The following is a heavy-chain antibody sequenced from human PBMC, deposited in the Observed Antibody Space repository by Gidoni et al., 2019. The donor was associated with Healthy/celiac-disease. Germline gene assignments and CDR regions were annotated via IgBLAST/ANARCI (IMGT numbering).Heavy chain of an antibody. Sequence: QVQLQESGPGLVKPSETLSLTCTVSGGSISSYYWSWIRQPPGKGLEWIGYIDYSGSTNYNPSLKSRVTISVDTSKNQFSLKLSSVTAADTAVYYCAREISSSQWRLGGFDYWGQGTLVTVSS. CDR2: IDYSGST. V-gene: IGHV4-59*01. CDR3: AREISSSQWRLGGFDY. J-gene: IGHJ4*02. CDR1: GGSISSYY. D-gene: IGHD6-13*01.